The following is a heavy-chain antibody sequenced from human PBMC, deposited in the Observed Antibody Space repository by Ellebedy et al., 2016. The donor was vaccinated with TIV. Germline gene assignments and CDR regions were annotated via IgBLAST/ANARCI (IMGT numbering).Heavy chain of an antibody. CDR2: ISYDGSNK. V-gene: IGHV3-30*03. CDR1: GFTFSSYG. Sequence: GESLKISXAASGFTFSSYGMHWVRQAPGKGLEWVAVISYDGSNKYYADSVKGRFTISRDNSKNTLYLQMNSLRAEDTAVYYCARGHAYLNYWGQGTLVTVSS. J-gene: IGHJ4*02. CDR3: ARGHAYLNY.